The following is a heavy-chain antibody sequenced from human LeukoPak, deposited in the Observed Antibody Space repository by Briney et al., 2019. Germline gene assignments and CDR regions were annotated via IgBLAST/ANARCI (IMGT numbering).Heavy chain of an antibody. D-gene: IGHD2-2*01. CDR1: GFTFSSYS. CDR2: ISSSSSYI. J-gene: IGHJ4*02. CDR3: ASPSPVYCSSTSCPEY. V-gene: IGHV3-21*01. Sequence: PGGSLRLSCAASGFTFSSYSMNWVRQAPGKGLEWVSSISSSSSYIYYADSVKDRFTISRDNAKNSLYLQMNSLRAEDTAVYYCASPSPVYCSSTSCPEYWGQGTLVTVSS.